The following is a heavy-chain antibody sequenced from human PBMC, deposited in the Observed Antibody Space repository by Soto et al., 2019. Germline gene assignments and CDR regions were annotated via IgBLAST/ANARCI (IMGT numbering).Heavy chain of an antibody. CDR3: ARDGGYGGKGPWFDP. CDR1: GFTFSSYD. J-gene: IGHJ5*02. V-gene: IGHV3-13*01. CDR2: IGIAGDT. Sequence: EVQLVESGGGLVQPGGSLRLSCAASGFTFSSYDMHWVRQVTGKGLEWVSAIGIAGDTYYPGSVRGRFTISRENAKNFLYLQMNSLRDEDTGVYYCARDGGYGGKGPWFDPWGQGTLVTVSS. D-gene: IGHD4-17*01.